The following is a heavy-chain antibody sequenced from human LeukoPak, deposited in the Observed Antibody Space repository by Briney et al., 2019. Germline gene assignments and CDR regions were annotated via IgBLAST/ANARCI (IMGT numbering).Heavy chain of an antibody. J-gene: IGHJ4*02. CDR1: GGSISSYY. D-gene: IGHD3-10*01. V-gene: IGHV4-59*01. CDR2: IYYSGST. Sequence: SETLSLTCTVSGGSISSYYWSWIRQPPGKGLEWIGYIYYSGSTNYNPSLKSRVTISVDTSKNQFSLKLSSVTAADTAVYYCARADYYGLFDYWGQGTLVTVSS. CDR3: ARADYYGLFDY.